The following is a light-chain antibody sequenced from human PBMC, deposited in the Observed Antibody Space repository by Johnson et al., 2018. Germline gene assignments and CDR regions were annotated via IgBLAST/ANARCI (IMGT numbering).Light chain of an antibody. CDR3: GTWDSSLSAGNV. CDR2: ENN. Sequence: SVLTQPPSVSAAPGQKVTISCSGSSSTIGNNYVSWYQQLPGTAPKLLIYENNKRPSGIPDRFSGSKSGPSATLGITGLKTGDEAEYYCGTWDSSLSAGNVFGTGTKVTVL. J-gene: IGLJ1*01. V-gene: IGLV1-51*02. CDR1: SSTIGNNY.